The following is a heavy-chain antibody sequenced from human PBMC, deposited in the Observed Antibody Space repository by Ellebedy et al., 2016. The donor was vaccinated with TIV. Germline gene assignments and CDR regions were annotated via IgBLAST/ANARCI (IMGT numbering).Heavy chain of an antibody. D-gene: IGHD3-10*01. CDR2: IDPSDSYT. CDR1: GGTFSSYA. CDR3: ARHGNRMVRGVTLPPYGMDV. J-gene: IGHJ6*02. V-gene: IGHV5-10-1*01. Sequence: ASVKVSCKASGGTFSSYAISWVRQMPGKGLEWMGRIDPSDSYTNYSPSFQGHVTISADKSISTAYLQWSSLKASDTAMYYCARHGNRMVRGVTLPPYGMDVWGQGTTVTVSS.